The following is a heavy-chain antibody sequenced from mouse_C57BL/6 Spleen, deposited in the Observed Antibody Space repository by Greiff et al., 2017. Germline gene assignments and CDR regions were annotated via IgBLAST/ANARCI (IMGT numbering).Heavy chain of an antibody. D-gene: IGHD2-9*01. Sequence: EVMLVESGGGLVKPGGSLKLSCAASGFTFSDYGMHWVRQAPEKGLEWVAYISSGSSTIYYADTVKGRFTISRDNAKNTLFLQMTSLRSEDTAMYYCARPSMVTTTGFDYWGQGTTLTVSS. V-gene: IGHV5-17*01. J-gene: IGHJ2*01. CDR2: ISSGSSTI. CDR3: ARPSMVTTTGFDY. CDR1: GFTFSDYG.